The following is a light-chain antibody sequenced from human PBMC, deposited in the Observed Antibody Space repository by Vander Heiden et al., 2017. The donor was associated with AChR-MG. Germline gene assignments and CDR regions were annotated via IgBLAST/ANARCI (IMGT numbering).Light chain of an antibody. V-gene: IGLV2-23*01. Sequence: HSALTQPAPVSGSPGHSITISCTGTSSDVGGYKLVSWYRQPPGKAPQLMIYEGTKRPSGVSNRFSGSKSGNTASLTISGLQAEDEADYYCSSYAGSGTPVAFGGGTKL. CDR1: SSDVGGYKL. CDR2: EGT. J-gene: IGLJ2*01. CDR3: SSYAGSGTPVA.